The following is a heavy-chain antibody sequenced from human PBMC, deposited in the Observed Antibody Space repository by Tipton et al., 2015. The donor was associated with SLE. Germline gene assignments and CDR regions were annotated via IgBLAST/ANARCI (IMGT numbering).Heavy chain of an antibody. J-gene: IGHJ4*02. Sequence: SLRLSCAASGFTFSHYGMNWVRQAPGKGLEWVSGISGSGSSTFSADSVKGRFTISRDNSKNTLYLQMNSLRAEDTAVYYCAKGKEVITNYDFWSGYAFDYWGRGTLVTVSS. CDR2: ISGSGSST. D-gene: IGHD3-3*01. CDR3: AKGKEVITNYDFWSGYAFDY. V-gene: IGHV3-23*01. CDR1: GFTFSHYG.